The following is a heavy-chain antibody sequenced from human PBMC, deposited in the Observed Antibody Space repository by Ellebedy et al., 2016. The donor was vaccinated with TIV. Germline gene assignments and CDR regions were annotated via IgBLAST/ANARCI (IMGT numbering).Heavy chain of an antibody. CDR1: GFMFSDYY. CDR3: ARLTGDDWYFDL. CDR2: ISSGGNTI. Sequence: GGSLRLSXVASGFMFSDYYMNWIRQAPGKGLEWISYISSGGNTIYYADSVKGRFTIARDNAKNSLYLQMNSLRAEDTAVYYCARLTGDDWYFDLWGRGTLVTVSS. D-gene: IGHD7-27*01. J-gene: IGHJ2*01. V-gene: IGHV3-11*04.